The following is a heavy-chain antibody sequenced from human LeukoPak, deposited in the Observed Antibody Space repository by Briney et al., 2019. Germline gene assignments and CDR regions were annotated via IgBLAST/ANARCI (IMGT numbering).Heavy chain of an antibody. D-gene: IGHD3-10*01. V-gene: IGHV1-18*01. CDR1: GYSFTNYG. J-gene: IGHJ4*02. CDR2: ISVYNGNT. Sequence: ASVQVSCKASGYSFTNYGILWVRPAPGQGLEWMGWISVYNGNTNYAQKVQGRVTMTTDTSTSTADMELRSLRSDDTAVYYCAREWGVNMLKLDYWGQGTLVTVSS. CDR3: AREWGVNMLKLDY.